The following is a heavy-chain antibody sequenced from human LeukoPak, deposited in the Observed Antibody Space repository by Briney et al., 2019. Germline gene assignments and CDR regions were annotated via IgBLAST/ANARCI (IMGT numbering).Heavy chain of an antibody. CDR1: GFTFSSYA. Sequence: GGSLRLSCAASGFTFSSYAMSWVRQAPGKGLEWVSAISGSGGSTYYADSVKGRFTISRDTSKHTLYLQMNSLRAEDTAVYYCAKCRWVRQWLVQLFFDYWGQGTLVTVSS. J-gene: IGHJ4*02. CDR2: ISGSGGST. V-gene: IGHV3-23*01. CDR3: AKCRWVRQWLVQLFFDY. D-gene: IGHD6-19*01.